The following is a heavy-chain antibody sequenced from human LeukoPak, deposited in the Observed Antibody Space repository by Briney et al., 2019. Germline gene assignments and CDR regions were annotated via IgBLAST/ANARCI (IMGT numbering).Heavy chain of an antibody. CDR3: ARGVYSSSYYYYYMDV. J-gene: IGHJ6*03. CDR1: GYTFTGYY. V-gene: IGHV1-2*02. Sequence: VASVKVSCKASGYTFTGYYMHWVRQAPGQGLEWMGWINPNSGGTNYAQKFQGRVTITRNTSISTAYMELSSLRSEDKAVYYCARGVYSSSYYYYYMDVWGKGTTVTVSS. CDR2: INPNSGGT. D-gene: IGHD6-6*01.